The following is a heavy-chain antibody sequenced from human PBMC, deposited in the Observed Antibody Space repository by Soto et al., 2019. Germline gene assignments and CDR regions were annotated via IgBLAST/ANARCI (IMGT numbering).Heavy chain of an antibody. CDR3: ARPTEMKGYSSYRYGMDV. CDR2: ISAYNGNT. J-gene: IGHJ6*02. Sequence: ASVKVSCKASGYTFTSYGISWVRQAPGQGLEWMGWISAYNGNTNYAQKLQGRVTMTTDTSTSTAYMELRSLRSDDTAVYYCARPTEMKGYSSYRYGMDVWGQGTTVTVSS. V-gene: IGHV1-18*01. CDR1: GYTFTSYG. D-gene: IGHD6-13*01.